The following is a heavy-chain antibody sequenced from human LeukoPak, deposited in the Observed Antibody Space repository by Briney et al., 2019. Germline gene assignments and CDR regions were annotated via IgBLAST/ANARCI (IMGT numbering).Heavy chain of an antibody. V-gene: IGHV4-34*01. CDR3: ARLGLYTSSWYRFYYFDY. J-gene: IGHJ4*02. Sequence: TSETLSLTCGVHGGSFNDYSWTWIRQSPGKGLEWIGEINHSGRTTYNPSLKSRFTMSVDASNNQFSLRLSSVTAADTAVYYCARLGLYTSSWYRFYYFDYWGQGTLVTVSS. CDR2: INHSGRT. D-gene: IGHD6-13*01. CDR1: GGSFNDYS.